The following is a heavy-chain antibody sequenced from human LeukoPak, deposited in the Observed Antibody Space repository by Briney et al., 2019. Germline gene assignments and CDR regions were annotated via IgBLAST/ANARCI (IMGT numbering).Heavy chain of an antibody. CDR1: GGSISSGDYY. CDR3: ARVPYDSSGYGAFDI. J-gene: IGHJ3*02. CDR2: IYYSGST. V-gene: IGHV4-30-4*01. Sequence: SETLSLTCTVSGGSISSGDYYWSWIRQPPGTGLEWIGYIYYSGSTYYNPSLKSRVTISVDTSKNQFSLKLSSVTAADTAVYYCARVPYDSSGYGAFDIWGQGTMVTVSS. D-gene: IGHD3-22*01.